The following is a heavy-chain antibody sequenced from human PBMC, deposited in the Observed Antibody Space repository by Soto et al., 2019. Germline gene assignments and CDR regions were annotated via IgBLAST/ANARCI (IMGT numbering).Heavy chain of an antibody. V-gene: IGHV1-18*01. Sequence: ASLKVSCKASGYTFNSYGISWVRQAPGQGLEWMGWISAYNGNTNYAQKVQGRVTLTTDTSTSTAYMELRSLTSDDTAVYYCARDLIAVRPGWFDPWGQGTLVTVSS. J-gene: IGHJ5*02. CDR1: GYTFNSYG. CDR2: ISAYNGNT. CDR3: ARDLIAVRPGWFDP. D-gene: IGHD6-6*01.